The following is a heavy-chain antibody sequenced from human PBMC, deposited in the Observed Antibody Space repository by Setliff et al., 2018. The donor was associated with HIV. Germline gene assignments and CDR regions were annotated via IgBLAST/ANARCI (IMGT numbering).Heavy chain of an antibody. CDR2: IAPNSGDT. J-gene: IGHJ4*02. Sequence: ASVKVSCKTSGYTFGYNYIHWVRQAPGQGLEWMGRIAPNSGDTKYAQEFEGRVTVTRDTSINTVYMEVSSLRSDDTAVYYCSRDVGVPGRGNALDYWGQGTQVTVSS. D-gene: IGHD1-26*01. CDR3: SRDVGVPGRGNALDY. CDR1: GYTFGYNY. V-gene: IGHV1-2*06.